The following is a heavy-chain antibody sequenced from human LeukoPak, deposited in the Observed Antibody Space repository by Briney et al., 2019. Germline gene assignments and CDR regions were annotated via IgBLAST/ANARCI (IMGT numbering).Heavy chain of an antibody. J-gene: IGHJ4*02. Sequence: GGSLRLSCAASGFTFSSYAMSWVRQAPGKGLEWVSAISGSGSSTYYADSVRGRFSISRDNSKNTLYLQMNSLRAEDTAVYYCAKPPGRGATPVDYWGQGTLVTVSS. CDR2: ISGSGSST. CDR1: GFTFSSYA. D-gene: IGHD1-26*01. V-gene: IGHV3-23*01. CDR3: AKPPGRGATPVDY.